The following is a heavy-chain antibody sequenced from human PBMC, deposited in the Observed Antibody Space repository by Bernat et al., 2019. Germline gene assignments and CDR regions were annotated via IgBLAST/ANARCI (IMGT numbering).Heavy chain of an antibody. J-gene: IGHJ3*02. CDR2: INNDGSDT. CDR3: ARGGWSHGFDI. CDR1: GFTFTDYW. Sequence: EVLLVESGGGLVQPGGSLRLSCAASGFTFTDYWMHWVRQAPGKGLVWVSRINNDGSDTNYADSVKGRFTLSRDNAKNTLYLQMNSLRVEDTAVYYCARGGWSHGFDIWGQGTMVTVSS. V-gene: IGHV3-74*01. D-gene: IGHD3-3*01.